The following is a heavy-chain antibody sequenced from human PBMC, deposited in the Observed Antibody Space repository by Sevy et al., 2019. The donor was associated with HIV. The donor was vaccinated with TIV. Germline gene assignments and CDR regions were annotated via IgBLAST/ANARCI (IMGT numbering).Heavy chain of an antibody. CDR1: GFTFSSYA. Sequence: GSLRLSCAASGFTFSSYAMHWVRQAPGKGLEWVAVISYDGSNKYYADSVKGRFTISRDNSKNTLYLQMNSLRAEDTAVDYCARDLGEGYYDSSGYYYWGQGTLVTVSS. CDR2: ISYDGSNK. J-gene: IGHJ4*02. D-gene: IGHD3-22*01. V-gene: IGHV3-30*04. CDR3: ARDLGEGYYDSSGYYY.